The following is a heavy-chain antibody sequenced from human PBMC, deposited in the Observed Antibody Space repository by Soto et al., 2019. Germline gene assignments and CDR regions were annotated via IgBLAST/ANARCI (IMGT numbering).Heavy chain of an antibody. D-gene: IGHD5-12*01. CDR1: GGSVSSSY. CDR2: IYNNGHT. V-gene: IGHV4-4*07. J-gene: IGHJ3*02. Sequence: LSLTCTVSGGSVSSSYWSWIRQPAGTGLVRMGRIYNNGHTDLNPSLESPLTMSIDKSQNQVSLKLRSVTAADTAIYYCARDRDIVVTQGPSAFDIWGQGTMVTVSS. CDR3: ARDRDIVVTQGPSAFDI.